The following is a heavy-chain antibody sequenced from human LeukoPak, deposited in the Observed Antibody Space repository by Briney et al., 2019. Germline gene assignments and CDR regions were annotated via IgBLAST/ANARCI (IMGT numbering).Heavy chain of an antibody. CDR1: GGSISSYY. CDR2: IYTSGST. D-gene: IGHD3-9*01. J-gene: IGHJ3*02. Sequence: PSETLPLTCTVSGGSISSYYWSWIRQPAGKGLERIGRIYTSGSTNYNPSLKSRVTMSVDTSKNQFSLKLSSVTAADTAVYYCARDGDYDILTGYLHAFDIWGQGTMVTVSS. CDR3: ARDGDYDILTGYLHAFDI. V-gene: IGHV4-4*07.